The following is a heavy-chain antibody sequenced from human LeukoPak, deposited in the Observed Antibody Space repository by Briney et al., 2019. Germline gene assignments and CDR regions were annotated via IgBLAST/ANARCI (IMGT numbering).Heavy chain of an antibody. CDR2: MNPNSGNT. CDR3: ARDSSHDYGDSAYNWFDP. Sequence: ASVKVSCKASGYTFTRYDINWVRQATGQGLEWMGWMNPNSGNTGYAQKFQGRVTMTRNTSISTAYMELSSLRSEDTAVYYCARDSSHDYGDSAYNWFDPWGQGTLVTVSS. CDR1: GYTFTRYD. V-gene: IGHV1-8*01. D-gene: IGHD4-17*01. J-gene: IGHJ5*02.